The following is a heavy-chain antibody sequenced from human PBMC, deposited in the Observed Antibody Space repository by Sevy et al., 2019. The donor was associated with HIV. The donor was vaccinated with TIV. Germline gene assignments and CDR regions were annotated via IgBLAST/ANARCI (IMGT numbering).Heavy chain of an antibody. CDR3: ARATYYYDSSGYYHGDAFDI. J-gene: IGHJ3*02. Sequence: SETLSLTCTVSGGSISSSSYYWGWIRQPPGKGLEWIGSIYYSGSTYYNPSLKSRVTISVDTSKNQFSLKLSSVTAADTAVYYCARATYYYDSSGYYHGDAFDIWGQWTMVTVSS. D-gene: IGHD3-22*01. CDR1: GGSISSSSYY. CDR2: IYYSGST. V-gene: IGHV4-39*01.